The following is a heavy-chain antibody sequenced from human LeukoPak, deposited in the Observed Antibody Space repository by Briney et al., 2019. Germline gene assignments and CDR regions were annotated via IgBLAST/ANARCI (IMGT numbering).Heavy chain of an antibody. CDR3: ARQLRGEAVAGHLQPFDY. J-gene: IGHJ4*02. D-gene: IGHD6-19*01. V-gene: IGHV4-59*08. Sequence: KPSDTLSLTCTVSGGSISSYYWNWIRQPPGKGLEWIGYIYYSGSTNYNPSLKSRVTISVDTSKNQFPLKLSSVTAADTAVYFCARQLRGEAVAGHLQPFDYWGQGTLVTVSS. CDR1: GGSISSYY. CDR2: IYYSGST.